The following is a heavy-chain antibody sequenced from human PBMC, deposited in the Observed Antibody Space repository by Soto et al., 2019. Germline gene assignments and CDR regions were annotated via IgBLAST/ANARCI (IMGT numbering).Heavy chain of an antibody. CDR3: VSSDKEGYYDFWSGYYDDVFDF. CDR1: GFTFSSYA. D-gene: IGHD3-3*01. J-gene: IGHJ3*01. Sequence: GGSLRLSCEVSGFTFSSYAMSWVRQAPGKGLEWVSGVSGSGVSTYYADSLKGRFTISRDNSKNTLYLQMNSLRVEDTAVYYCVSSDKEGYYDFWSGYYDDVFDFWGQGTMVTVSS. V-gene: IGHV3-23*01. CDR2: VSGSGVST.